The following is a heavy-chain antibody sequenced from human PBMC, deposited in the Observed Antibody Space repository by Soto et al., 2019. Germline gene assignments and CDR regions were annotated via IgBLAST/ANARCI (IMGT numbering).Heavy chain of an antibody. CDR2: IKSKTDGGTT. J-gene: IGHJ4*02. CDR1: GFTFSNAW. Sequence: GGSLRLSCAASGFTFSNAWMSWVRQAPGKGLEWVGRIKSKTDGGTTDYAAPVKGRFTISRDDSKNTLYLQMNSLKTEDTAVYYCTTGALRFLEWLPNQVDYWGQGTLVTVSS. CDR3: TTGALRFLEWLPNQVDY. V-gene: IGHV3-15*01. D-gene: IGHD3-3*01.